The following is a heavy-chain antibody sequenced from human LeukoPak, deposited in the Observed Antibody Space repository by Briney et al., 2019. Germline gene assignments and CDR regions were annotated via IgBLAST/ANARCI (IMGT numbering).Heavy chain of an antibody. D-gene: IGHD3-22*01. V-gene: IGHV4-39*01. CDR3: AKSTYYSHSSGYFYFDY. CDR2: IYYSGST. J-gene: IGHJ4*02. Sequence: SETLSLTCTVSGGSISSSTYYWGWIRQPPGKGLDWIGSIYYSGSTYYNPSLKSRVTISVDTSKNQFSLRLRSVTAADTAVYYCAKSTYYSHSSGYFYFDYWGQGAPVTVSS. CDR1: GGSISSSTYY.